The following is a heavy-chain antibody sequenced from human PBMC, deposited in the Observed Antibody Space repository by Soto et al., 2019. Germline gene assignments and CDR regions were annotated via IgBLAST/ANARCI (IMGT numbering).Heavy chain of an antibody. CDR3: APGGSTSPWGMDV. V-gene: IGHV3-64*02. J-gene: IGHJ6*02. CDR1: GFIFSEST. Sequence: GGSLRLSCSASGFIFSESTIYWVRQVPGKGLEAISAVSTSGRSTYYADSVKDRFTISRDNSKNTLFLQMGSLRPEDTAVYYCAPGGSTSPWGMDVWGQGTTVTVSS. D-gene: IGHD2-2*01. CDR2: VSTSGRST.